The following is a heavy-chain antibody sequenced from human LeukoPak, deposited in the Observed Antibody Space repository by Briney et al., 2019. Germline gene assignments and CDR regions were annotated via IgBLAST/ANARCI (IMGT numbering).Heavy chain of an antibody. V-gene: IGHV1-69*06. CDR3: AREPRYYDILTGWFDP. D-gene: IGHD3-9*01. CDR1: GGTFSSYA. J-gene: IGHJ5*02. CDR2: IIPIFGTA. Sequence: SVNVSCKASGGTFSSYAISWVRQAPGQGLEWMGGIIPIFGTANYAQKFQGRVTITADKSTSTAYMELSSLRSEDTAVYYCAREPRYYDILTGWFDPWGQGTLVTVSS.